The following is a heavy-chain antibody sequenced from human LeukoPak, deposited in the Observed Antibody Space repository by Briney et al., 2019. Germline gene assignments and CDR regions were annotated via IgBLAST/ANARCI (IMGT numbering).Heavy chain of an antibody. CDR3: ATLGRNYDY. CDR2: INPNSGGT. Sequence: GASVKVSCKASGGTFSSYAISWVRQAPGQGLEWMGRINPNSGGTNYAQKFQGRVTMTRDTSISTAYMELSRLRSDDTAVYYCATLGRNYDYWGQGTLVTVSS. CDR1: GGTFSSYA. D-gene: IGHD1-7*01. V-gene: IGHV1-2*06. J-gene: IGHJ4*02.